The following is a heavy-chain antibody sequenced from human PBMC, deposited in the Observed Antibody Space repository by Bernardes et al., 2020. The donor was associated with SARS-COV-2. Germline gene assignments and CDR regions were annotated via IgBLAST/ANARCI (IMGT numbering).Heavy chain of an antibody. V-gene: IGHV3-73*01. J-gene: IGHJ3*02. CDR2: IRSKANSHAT. CDR1: GFIFSDSA. D-gene: IGHD1-26*01. CDR3: ARSGTYPDAFDI. Sequence: GSLRLSCAASGFIFSDSAIHWVRQASGKGLEWVGRIRSKANSHATSSAASVQGRFTISRDDSKNTAYLQMNSLKTEDTAMYYCARSGTYPDAFDIWGQGTMVTVSS.